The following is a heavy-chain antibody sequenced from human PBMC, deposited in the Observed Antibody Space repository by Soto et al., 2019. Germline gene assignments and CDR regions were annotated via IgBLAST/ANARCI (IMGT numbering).Heavy chain of an antibody. D-gene: IGHD3-16*01. CDR3: ANALGLYYFDY. J-gene: IGHJ4*02. CDR2: INPSGGST. CDR1: GYTFTSYY. Sequence: SVKVSCKASGYTFTSYYMHWVRQAPGQGLEWMGIINPSGGSTSYAQKFQGRVTMTRDTSTSTVYMELSSLRSEDTAVYYCANALGLYYFDYWGQGTLVTVSS. V-gene: IGHV1-46*01.